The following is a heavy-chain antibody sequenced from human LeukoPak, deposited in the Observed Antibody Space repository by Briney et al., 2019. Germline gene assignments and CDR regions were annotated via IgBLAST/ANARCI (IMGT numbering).Heavy chain of an antibody. CDR2: IKPDDTEK. J-gene: IGHJ4*02. V-gene: IGHV3-7*01. D-gene: IGHD4-23*01. Sequence: GGSLRLSCIASGFTSSHFWMSWVRQAPGKGLEWVANIKPDDTEKYYGNSVKGRFTILRDNAKNSVYLQMNSLRAEDTAVYYCVTHEVTVITRSTFDNWGQGTLVTVSS. CDR3: VTHEVTVITRSTFDN. CDR1: GFTSSHFW.